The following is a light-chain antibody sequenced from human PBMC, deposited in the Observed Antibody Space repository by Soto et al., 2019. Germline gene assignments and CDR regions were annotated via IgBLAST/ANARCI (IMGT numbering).Light chain of an antibody. J-gene: IGKJ1*01. V-gene: IGKV1-5*03. CDR1: QSISSW. Sequence: DIQMTQSPSTLSASVGDRVTITCRASQSISSWLAWYQQKPGKAPKPLIYKASSLESGVPSRFSGSGSGTEFTLTITSMPTDDFANYYCQQYNSYSWTFGQGTKVDIK. CDR2: KAS. CDR3: QQYNSYSWT.